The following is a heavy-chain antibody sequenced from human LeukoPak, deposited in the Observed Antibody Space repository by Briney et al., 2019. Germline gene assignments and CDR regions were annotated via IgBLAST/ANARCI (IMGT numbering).Heavy chain of an antibody. J-gene: IGHJ4*02. CDR3: AKVYHGYDY. V-gene: IGHV3-23*01. Sequence: GGSLRLSCAASGFTFSSYAMSWVRQAPGKGLEWVSGISGGGYSTYYADSVKGRFTISRDNSKNTLYLQMNSLRAEDTAVYYCAKVYHGYDYWGQGTLVTVSS. CDR2: ISGGGYST. D-gene: IGHD6-13*01. CDR1: GFTFSSYA.